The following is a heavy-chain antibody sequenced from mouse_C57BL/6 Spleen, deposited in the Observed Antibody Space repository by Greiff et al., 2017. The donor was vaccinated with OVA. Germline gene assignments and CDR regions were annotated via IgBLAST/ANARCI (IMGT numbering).Heavy chain of an antibody. V-gene: IGHV1-74*01. CDR1: GYTFTSYW. D-gene: IGHD4-1*01. J-gene: IGHJ3*01. CDR2: IHPSDSDT. CDR3: AISPVGRFAY. Sequence: QVQLKQPGAELVKPGASVKVSCKASGYTFTSYWMHWVKQRPGQGLEWIGRIHPSDSDTNYNQKFKGKATLTVDKSSSTAYLQLSSLTAEDSAVYYCAISPVGRFAYWGQGTLVTVSA.